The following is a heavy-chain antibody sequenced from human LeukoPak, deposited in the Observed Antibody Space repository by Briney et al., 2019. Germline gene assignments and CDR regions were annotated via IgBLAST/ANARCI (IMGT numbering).Heavy chain of an antibody. D-gene: IGHD3-9*01. J-gene: IGHJ6*04. CDR3: ARLMPMVLTGQRYFYHPLDV. CDR2: AHYTGYT. Sequence: PSETLSLTCTVSGDSISSKYWTWVRQPPGKGLEYIGYAHYTGYTDYNPSLESRLTISIDTSRNQFSLKLSSVTAADTAVYYCARLMPMVLTGQRYFYHPLDVWGKGTTVTVSS. V-gene: IGHV4-59*08. CDR1: GDSISSKY.